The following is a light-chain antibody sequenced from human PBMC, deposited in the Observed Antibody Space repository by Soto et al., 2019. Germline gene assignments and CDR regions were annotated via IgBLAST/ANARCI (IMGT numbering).Light chain of an antibody. CDR1: QSVSSY. CDR3: QQRKT. CDR2: DAS. V-gene: IGKV3-11*01. Sequence: EIVLTQSPATLSLSPGERATLSCRASQSVSSYLAWYQQKPGQAPSVPIYDASNRATGIPARFSGSGSGTDFTLTISSLEPEDFAVYYCQQRKTFGQGTKVDIK. J-gene: IGKJ1*01.